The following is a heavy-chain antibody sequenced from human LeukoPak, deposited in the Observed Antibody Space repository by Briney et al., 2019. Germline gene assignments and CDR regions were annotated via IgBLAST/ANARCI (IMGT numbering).Heavy chain of an antibody. CDR2: ISAYNGNT. CDR1: GYTFTSYD. CDR3: ARADLGGHDAFDI. Sequence: ASVKVSCKASGYTFTSYDINWVRQAPGQGLEWMGWISAYNGNTNYAQKLQGRVTMTTDTSTSTAYMELRSLRSDDTAVYYCARADLGGHDAFDIWGQGTMVTVSS. D-gene: IGHD3-16*01. V-gene: IGHV1-18*01. J-gene: IGHJ3*02.